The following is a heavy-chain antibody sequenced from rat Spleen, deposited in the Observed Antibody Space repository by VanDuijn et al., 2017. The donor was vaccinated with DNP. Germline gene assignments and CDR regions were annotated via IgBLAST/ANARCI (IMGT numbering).Heavy chain of an antibody. CDR3: ATGSSYGFAN. V-gene: IGHV5-19*01. D-gene: IGHD1-2*01. CDR2: IGPSGGNI. CDR1: GFTFSSYG. J-gene: IGHJ3*01. Sequence: VQLVESGGGLVQPGKSLKLSCSASGFTFSSYGIHWIRQGPTKGLEWVAAIGPSGGNIYYRDSVKGRFTMSSDDARSTLYLQMDSLRSEDTATYYCATGSSYGFANWGQGTLVTVSS.